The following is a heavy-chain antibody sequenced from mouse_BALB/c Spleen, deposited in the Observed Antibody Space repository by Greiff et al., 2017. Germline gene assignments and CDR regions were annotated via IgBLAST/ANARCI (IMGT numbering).Heavy chain of an antibody. CDR3: ARGITTTGYAMDD. J-gene: IGHJ4*01. CDR2: IRNKANGYTT. Sequence: EVKLVESGGGLVQPGGSLRLSCATSGFTFTDYYMSWVRQPPGKALEWLGFIRNKANGYTTEYSASVKGRFTISRDNSQSILYLQMNTLRAEDSATYYCARGITTTGYAMDDWGQGTSVTVSS. CDR1: GFTFTDYY. V-gene: IGHV7-3*02. D-gene: IGHD2-4*01.